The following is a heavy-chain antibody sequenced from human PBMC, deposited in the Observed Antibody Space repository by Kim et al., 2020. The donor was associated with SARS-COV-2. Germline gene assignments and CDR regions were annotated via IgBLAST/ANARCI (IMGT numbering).Heavy chain of an antibody. CDR2: IYYSGST. Sequence: SETLSLTCTVSGGSISSYYWSWIRQPPGKGLEWIGYIYYSGSTNYNTSLKSRVTISVDTSKNQFSLKLSSVTAADTAVYYCARVGSGYYAYYYYGMDVWGQGTTVTVSS. V-gene: IGHV4-59*01. CDR3: ARVGSGYYAYYYYGMDV. CDR1: GGSISSYY. J-gene: IGHJ6*02. D-gene: IGHD3-22*01.